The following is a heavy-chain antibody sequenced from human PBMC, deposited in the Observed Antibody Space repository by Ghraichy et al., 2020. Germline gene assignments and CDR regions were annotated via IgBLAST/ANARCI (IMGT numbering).Heavy chain of an antibody. Sequence: LTCAASGFIFSSFSMNWVRQAPGKGLEWVSYVSRSGGTTYYADSVKGRFTISRDNAKNSLFVQMNSLRDEDTAVYYCARVGYYYDSGSYYFDYWSQGTLVTVSS. CDR3: ARVGYYYDSGSYYFDY. CDR1: GFIFSSFS. V-gene: IGHV3-48*02. D-gene: IGHD3-10*01. J-gene: IGHJ4*02. CDR2: VSRSGGTT.